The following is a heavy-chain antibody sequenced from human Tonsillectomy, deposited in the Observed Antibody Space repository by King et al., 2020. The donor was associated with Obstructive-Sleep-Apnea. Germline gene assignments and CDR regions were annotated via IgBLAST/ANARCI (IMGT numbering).Heavy chain of an antibody. Sequence: VQLQESGPGLVKPSETLSLTCTVSGGSISPYYWSWVRQPPGQGLEWMGYIYYSGSTNYNPSLKSRVTISVDTSNNQFSLKLISVTAADTAVYYCARALTGYSAPFDYWGQGTLVTVSS. CDR2: IYYSGST. CDR3: ARALTGYSAPFDY. CDR1: GGSISPYY. V-gene: IGHV4-59*01. D-gene: IGHD3-9*01. J-gene: IGHJ4*02.